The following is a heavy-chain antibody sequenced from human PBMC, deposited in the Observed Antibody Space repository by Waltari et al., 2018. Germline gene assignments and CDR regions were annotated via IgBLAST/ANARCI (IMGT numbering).Heavy chain of an antibody. CDR1: GFTFSTYS. Sequence: EVQLVESGGGLVQPGGSLRLYCAVSGFTFSTYSMTWVRQAPGKGLEWVANIKQDGTEKYYVDSVKGRFSISRDNGKNLLYLHMNSLRADDTAVYYCARDEMHRTTWYHFWGQGTQVTVSS. J-gene: IGHJ4*02. CDR3: ARDEMHRTTWYHF. CDR2: IKQDGTEK. D-gene: IGHD6-13*01. V-gene: IGHV3-7*04.